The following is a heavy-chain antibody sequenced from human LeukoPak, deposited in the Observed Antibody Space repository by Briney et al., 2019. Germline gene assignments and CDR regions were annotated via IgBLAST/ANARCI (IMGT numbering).Heavy chain of an antibody. CDR1: EFTFGTYW. Sequence: GESLKISCKGSEFTFGTYWIGWVRQMPGKGLEWMGLFYAGGSDTRYSPSFQGQVSISVDKSISTAYLQWNSLKASDTAMYYCARHLSSDRVAYDIWGQGTTVTVSA. D-gene: IGHD6-6*01. CDR3: ARHLSSDRVAYDI. J-gene: IGHJ3*02. CDR2: FYAGGSDT. V-gene: IGHV5-51*01.